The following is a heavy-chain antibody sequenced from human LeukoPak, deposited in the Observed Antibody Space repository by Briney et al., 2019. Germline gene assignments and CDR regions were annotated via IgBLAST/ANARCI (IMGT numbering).Heavy chain of an antibody. D-gene: IGHD4-11*01. J-gene: IGHJ4*02. V-gene: IGHV4-59*08. Sequence: PSETLSLTCTVSGGSISSYYWSWFRQPPGKGLEWIGYIYYSGSTNYNPSLKSRVTISVDTSKNQFSLKLNSVTAADTAVYYCARQGPLTTAVTTRTNPFDYWGQGTLVTVSS. CDR3: ARQGPLTTAVTTRTNPFDY. CDR2: IYYSGST. CDR1: GGSISSYY.